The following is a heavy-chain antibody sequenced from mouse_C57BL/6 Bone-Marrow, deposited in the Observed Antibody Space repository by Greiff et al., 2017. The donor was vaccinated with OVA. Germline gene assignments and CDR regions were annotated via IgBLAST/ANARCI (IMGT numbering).Heavy chain of an antibody. J-gene: IGHJ1*03. Sequence: QVQLQQPGAELVLPGASVKLSCKASGYTFTNYWMHWVNQRPGQGLEWIGEIDPTDSYNNYNQKFKGKSTLTVDKSSSTAYMQLSSLTSEDSAVYYCARRREGDFEGWGTGITVTVAS. CDR2: IDPTDSYN. CDR1: GYTFTNYW. V-gene: IGHV1-69*01. CDR3: ARRREGDFEG.